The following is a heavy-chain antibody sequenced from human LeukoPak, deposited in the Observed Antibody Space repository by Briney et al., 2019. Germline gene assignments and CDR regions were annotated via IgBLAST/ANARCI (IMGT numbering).Heavy chain of an antibody. J-gene: IGHJ4*02. D-gene: IGHD4-17*01. CDR2: ISAYNGNT. V-gene: IGHV1-18*01. CDR1: GYTFTSYG. CDR3: ARGGNYGDRILSIDY. Sequence: GASVKVSCKASGYTFTSYGISWVRQAPGQGLEWMGWISAYNGNTNYARKLQGRVTMTTDTSTSTAYMELRSLRSDDTAVYYCARGGNYGDRILSIDYWGQGTLVTVSS.